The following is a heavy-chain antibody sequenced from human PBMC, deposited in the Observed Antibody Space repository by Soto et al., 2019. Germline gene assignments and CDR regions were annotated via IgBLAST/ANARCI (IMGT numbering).Heavy chain of an antibody. J-gene: IGHJ4*02. Sequence: QVQLVQSGAEVKKPGASVKVSCKASGYTFTSYAMHRVRQAPGQRLEWMGWINAGNGNTKYSQKFQGRVTITRDTSASTAYMELSSLRSEDTAVYYCARDSGSGAAYYFDYWGQGTLVTVSS. CDR1: GYTFTSYA. CDR3: ARDSGSGAAYYFDY. V-gene: IGHV1-3*01. CDR2: INAGNGNT. D-gene: IGHD6-19*01.